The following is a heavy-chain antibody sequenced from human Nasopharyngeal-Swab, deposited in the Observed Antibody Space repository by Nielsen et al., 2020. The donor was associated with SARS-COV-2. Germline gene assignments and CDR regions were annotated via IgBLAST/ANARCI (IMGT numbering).Heavy chain of an antibody. CDR3: AKDDVVRGDAFDI. D-gene: IGHD3-10*01. CDR2: ISASGGST. CDR1: GFTFNIYA. V-gene: IGHV3-23*01. J-gene: IGHJ3*02. Sequence: GGSLRLSCIASGFTFNIYAMAWVRRTPGRGLPWVSGISASGGSTYYTDSVKGRFAVSRDNSRNTLYLQMHSLRVEDTALYYCAKDDVVRGDAFDIWGQGTMVTVSS.